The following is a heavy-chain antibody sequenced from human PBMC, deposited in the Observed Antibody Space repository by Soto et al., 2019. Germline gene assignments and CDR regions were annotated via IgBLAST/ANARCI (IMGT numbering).Heavy chain of an antibody. Sequence: PGKGLEWIGYIYYSGSTYYNPSLKSRVTISVDTSKNQFSLKLSSVIAADTAVYYSARDVHTATHAALDIRGQPPILTVSS. V-gene: IGHV4-30-4*01. D-gene: IGHD5-18*01. J-gene: IGHJ3*02. CDR2: IYYSGST. CDR3: ARDVHTATHAALDI.